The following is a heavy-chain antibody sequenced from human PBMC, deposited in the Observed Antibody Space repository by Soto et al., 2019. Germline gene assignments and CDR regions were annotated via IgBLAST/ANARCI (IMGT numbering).Heavy chain of an antibody. CDR3: ASAILNYGCNNRLD. V-gene: IGHV1-69*02. Sequence: QVQLVQSGAEVKKPGSSVKVSCKASGGTFSSYTISWVRQAPGQGLEWMGRIIPILGIANYARKFQGRVTIAADKSTSTAYMELSSLRSEDTAVYYCASAILNYGCNNRLDWCQGTLVTVSS. J-gene: IGHJ4*02. CDR2: IIPILGIA. D-gene: IGHD4-17*01. CDR1: GGTFSSYT.